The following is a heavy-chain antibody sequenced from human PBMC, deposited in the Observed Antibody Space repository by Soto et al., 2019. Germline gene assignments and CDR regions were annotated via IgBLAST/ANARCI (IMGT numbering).Heavy chain of an antibody. CDR1: GFTVSSHA. CDR3: AQHVSCSGGSCHYDAFAI. J-gene: IGHJ3*02. Sequence: EVQVLESGGGLVQPGGSLRLSCEGSGFTVSSHAMTWIRQAPGKGPEWVSTITADGGTYYADSVKGRFAMSRDTSESTMYLHMNSLGAEDTAAYYCAQHVSCSGGSCHYDAFAIRGQGTMVTVSS. CDR2: ITADGGT. V-gene: IGHV3-23*01. D-gene: IGHD2-15*01.